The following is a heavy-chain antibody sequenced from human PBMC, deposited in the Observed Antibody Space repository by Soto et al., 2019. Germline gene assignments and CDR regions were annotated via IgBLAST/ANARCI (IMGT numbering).Heavy chain of an antibody. V-gene: IGHV4-34*01. D-gene: IGHD3-10*01. Sequence: PSETLSLTCAVYGGSFSGYYLSWIRQPPGKGLEWIGEINHSGSTNYNPSLKSRVTISVDTSKNQFSLKLSSVTAADTAVYYCARGPRQVPRKTWFDPWGQGTLVTVSS. CDR3: ARGPRQVPRKTWFDP. CDR2: INHSGST. CDR1: GGSFSGYY. J-gene: IGHJ5*02.